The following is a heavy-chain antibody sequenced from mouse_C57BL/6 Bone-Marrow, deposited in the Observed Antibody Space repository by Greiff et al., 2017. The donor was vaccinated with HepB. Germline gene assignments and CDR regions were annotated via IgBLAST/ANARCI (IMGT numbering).Heavy chain of an antibody. J-gene: IGHJ3*01. CDR2: IYPRSGNT. CDR3: AHSLWFAY. CDR1: GYTFTSYG. V-gene: IGHV1-81*01. Sequence: VQLVESGAELARPGASVKLSCKASGYTFTSYGISWVKQRTGQGLEWIGEIYPRSGNTYYNEKFKGKATLTADKSSSTAYMELRSLTSEDSAVYFCAHSLWFAYWGQGTLVTVSA.